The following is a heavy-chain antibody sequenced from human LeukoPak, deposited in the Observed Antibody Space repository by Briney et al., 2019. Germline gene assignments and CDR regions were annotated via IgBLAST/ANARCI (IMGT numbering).Heavy chain of an antibody. Sequence: SETLSLTCSVSGGSISSSSSYWGWIRQPPGKGLEWIGSIYTSGSTNYNPSLKSRVTISVDTSKNQFSLKLSSVTAADTAVYYCARSKINGGYYYYYYMDVWGKGTTVTISS. J-gene: IGHJ6*03. CDR1: GGSISSSSSY. CDR3: ARSKINGGYYYYYYMDV. V-gene: IGHV4-39*07. D-gene: IGHD4-23*01. CDR2: IYTSGST.